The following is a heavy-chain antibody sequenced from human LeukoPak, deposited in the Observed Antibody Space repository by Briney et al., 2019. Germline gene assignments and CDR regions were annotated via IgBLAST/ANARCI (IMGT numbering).Heavy chain of an antibody. Sequence: ASAKVSCKASGYMFNIYGISWVRQAPGQGLEWMGWISTFNGNTNYARNFQDRVTMTTDTSTSTAYMELTSLSSDDTAVYYCARSPPSTGYDRFDTWGQGTLVTDPS. V-gene: IGHV1-18*01. D-gene: IGHD5-12*01. J-gene: IGHJ4*02. CDR1: GYMFNIYG. CDR3: ARSPPSTGYDRFDT. CDR2: ISTFNGNT.